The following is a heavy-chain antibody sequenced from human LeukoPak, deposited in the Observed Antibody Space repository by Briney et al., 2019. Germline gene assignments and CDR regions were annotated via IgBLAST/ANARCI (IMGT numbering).Heavy chain of an antibody. CDR3: ARGTSRAFNY. V-gene: IGHV6-1*01. CDR1: GDSVSSNSAS. CDR2: TYYRSEWYS. J-gene: IGHJ4*02. D-gene: IGHD3-3*02. Sequence: SPTLSLTCAISGDSVSSNSASWAWIRQSPSRGLEWLGRTYYRSEWYSDYAVSVRSRITINSDTSNNQFSLHLNSVTPEDTAVYYCARGTSRAFNYWGQGTLVTVSS.